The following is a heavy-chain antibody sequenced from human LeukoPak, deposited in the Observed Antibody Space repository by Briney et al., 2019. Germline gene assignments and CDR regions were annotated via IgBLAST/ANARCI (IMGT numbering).Heavy chain of an antibody. D-gene: IGHD1-26*01. J-gene: IGHJ6*03. V-gene: IGHV3-21*01. Sequence: GGSLRLSCAASGFTFNSYNMNWVRQAPGKGLEWVSSITSSSTYMYYADAVKGRFTISRDNARNSLYLQMNSLRAEDTAVYYCARDPYSGSYWNYYYYYMDVWGKGTTVTVSS. CDR2: ITSSSTYM. CDR3: ARDPYSGSYWNYYYYYMDV. CDR1: GFTFNSYN.